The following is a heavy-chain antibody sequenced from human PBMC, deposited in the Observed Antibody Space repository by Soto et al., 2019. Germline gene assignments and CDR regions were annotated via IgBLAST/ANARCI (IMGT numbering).Heavy chain of an antibody. J-gene: IGHJ6*02. Sequence: PGESLKISCKGSGYSFTSYWIGWVRQMPGKGLEWMGIIYPGDSDTRYSPSFQGQVTISADKSISTAYLQWSSLKASDTAMYYCARRDCSGGSCDYYYGMDVWGQGTTVTVSS. CDR3: ARRDCSGGSCDYYYGMDV. CDR1: GYSFTSYW. V-gene: IGHV5-51*01. D-gene: IGHD2-15*01. CDR2: IYPGDSDT.